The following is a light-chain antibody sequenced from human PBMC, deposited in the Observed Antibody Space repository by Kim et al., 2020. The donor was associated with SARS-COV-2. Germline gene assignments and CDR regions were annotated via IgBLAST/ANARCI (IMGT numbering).Light chain of an antibody. J-gene: IGKJ1*01. V-gene: IGKV1-27*01. Sequence: AYVRDSFTFSCRASQGIINYLAWYQQKPVKVPKLLFYAASTLQSGVPSRFSGSGSATDFTLTISSLQPEDVATYYCQKYNSAPRTFGQGTKVYIK. CDR2: AAS. CDR1: QGIINY. CDR3: QKYNSAPRT.